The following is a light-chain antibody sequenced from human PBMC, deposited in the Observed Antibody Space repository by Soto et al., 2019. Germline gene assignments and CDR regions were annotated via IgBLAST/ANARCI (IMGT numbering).Light chain of an antibody. J-gene: IGLJ1*01. CDR3: TSFTSRFTFV. CDR2: EVT. V-gene: IGLV2-11*01. CDR1: ISDVGAYNY. Sequence: QSVLTQPRSVSGSPGQSVTISCTGTISDVGAYNYVSWYQQHPGKAPKLMISEVTNRPSGVSDRFSGSKSGNTASLTIYGLQAEDEADYYCTSFTSRFTFVFGTGTTVTVL.